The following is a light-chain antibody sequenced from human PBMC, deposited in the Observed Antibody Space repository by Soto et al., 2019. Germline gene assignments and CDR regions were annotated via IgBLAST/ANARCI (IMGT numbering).Light chain of an antibody. CDR2: GAS. Sequence: IVLTQSPGTLSLSPGERVTLSCRASQSIDSHFLAWYQQKPGQAPRLLVYGASTRAPGVPDRFSGGGSGTDFTLSLSRLEPEDFAVYFCQQRTRWPMTFGQGTRLETK. CDR1: QSIDSHF. V-gene: IGKV3-20*01. CDR3: QQRTRWPMT. J-gene: IGKJ5*01.